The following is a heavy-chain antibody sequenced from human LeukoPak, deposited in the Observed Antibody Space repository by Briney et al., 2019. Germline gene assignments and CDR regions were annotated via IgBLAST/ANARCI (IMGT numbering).Heavy chain of an antibody. CDR1: GFTFSSYG. D-gene: IGHD1-14*01. J-gene: IGHJ4*02. CDR2: IWYDGSNK. V-gene: IGHV3-33*01. CDR3: ARPDGRGTQGVLDY. Sequence: PRGSLRLSCAASGFTFSSYGMHWVRQAPGKGLEWVAVIWYDGSNKYYADSVKGRFTISRDNSKNTLYLQMNSLRAEDTAVYYCARPDGRGTQGVLDYWGQGTLVTVSS.